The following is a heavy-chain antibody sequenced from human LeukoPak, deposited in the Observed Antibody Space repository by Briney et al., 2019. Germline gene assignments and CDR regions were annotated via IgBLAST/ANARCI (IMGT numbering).Heavy chain of an antibody. CDR2: IYPGDSDT. D-gene: IGHD6-19*01. V-gene: IGHV5-51*01. CDR1: GYSFTSYW. J-gene: IGHJ4*02. Sequence: GESLKISCKGSGYSFTSYWIGGVRQMPGKGLERMGIIYPGDSDTRYSPSFQGQVTISADKPIRTAYLQWRSLKASDTAMYYCATQPVAEDYWGQGTLVTVSS. CDR3: ATQPVAEDY.